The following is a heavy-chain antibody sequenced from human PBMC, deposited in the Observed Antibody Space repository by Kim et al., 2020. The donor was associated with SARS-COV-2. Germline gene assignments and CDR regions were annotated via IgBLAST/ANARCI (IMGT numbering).Heavy chain of an antibody. J-gene: IGHJ4*02. V-gene: IGHV1-18*04. CDR3: ARGRYSFGIRYYVDY. CDR1: GYTFTSYG. Sequence: ASVKVSCKPSGYTFTSYGITWVRQAPGQGLEWMGWINTYNGNTKYAQKLQDRVTMTTDTSTSTAYMELRSLRSDDTAVYYCARGRYSFGIRYYVDYWGQGTLVTVFS. CDR2: INTYNGNT. D-gene: IGHD5-18*01.